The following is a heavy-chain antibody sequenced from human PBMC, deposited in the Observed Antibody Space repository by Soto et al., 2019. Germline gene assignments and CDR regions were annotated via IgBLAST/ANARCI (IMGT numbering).Heavy chain of an antibody. Sequence: QVQLVESGGGLVKPGGSLRLSCAASGFTFSDYYMSWIRQAPGKGLEWVSYISSSGGTIYYADSVKGRFTISRDNAKNSRYLKRNTLKAKDKAVVYCPKRGSSSVGRVYWGQGTLVTVPS. D-gene: IGHD6-6*01. CDR3: PKRGSSSVGRVY. J-gene: IGHJ4*02. CDR2: ISSSGGTI. V-gene: IGHV3-11*01. CDR1: GFTFSDYY.